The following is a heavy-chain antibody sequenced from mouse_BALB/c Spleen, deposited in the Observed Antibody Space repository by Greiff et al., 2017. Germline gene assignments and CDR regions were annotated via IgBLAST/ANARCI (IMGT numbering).Heavy chain of an antibody. J-gene: IGHJ4*01. CDR3: ARSNYRYDEGTYAMDY. CDR1: GYSFTSYW. V-gene: IGHV1S126*01. Sequence: VQLQQSGPQLVRPGASVKISCKASGYSFTSYWMHWVKQRPGQGLEWIGMIDPSDSETRLNQKFKDKATLTADKSSSTAYMQLSSLTSEDSAVYFCARSNYRYDEGTYAMDYWGQGTSVTVSS. CDR2: IDPSDSET. D-gene: IGHD2-14*01.